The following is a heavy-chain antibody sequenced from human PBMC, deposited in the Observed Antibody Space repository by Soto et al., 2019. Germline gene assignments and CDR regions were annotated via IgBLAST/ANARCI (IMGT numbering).Heavy chain of an antibody. CDR3: ARHSAYYGSRISKIWFDA. CDR1: GGSISSYY. D-gene: IGHD3-10*01. Sequence: PSETLSLTCTVSGGSISSYYWSWIRQPPGKGLEWIGYIYYSGSTNYNPSLKSRVTISVDTSKNQFSLKLSSVTAAATAVYYCARHSAYYGSRISKIWFDAWGQGTLVTVSS. V-gene: IGHV4-59*01. J-gene: IGHJ5*02. CDR2: IYYSGST.